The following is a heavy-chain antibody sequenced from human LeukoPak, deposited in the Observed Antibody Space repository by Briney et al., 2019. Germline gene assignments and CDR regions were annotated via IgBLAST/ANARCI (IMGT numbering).Heavy chain of an antibody. D-gene: IGHD6-13*01. CDR2: ISYDGTTE. J-gene: IGHJ4*02. CDR3: ARRAAAGKYYFDS. Sequence: GSSLRLSCAASGFTFNSYAIHWVRQAPGKGLEWVAVISYDGTTEFYGDSVKGRFTISRDNAKNTLFLQMNSLRADDTAVYYCARRAAAGKYYFDSWGQGTLVTVSS. CDR1: GFTFNSYA. V-gene: IGHV3-30*03.